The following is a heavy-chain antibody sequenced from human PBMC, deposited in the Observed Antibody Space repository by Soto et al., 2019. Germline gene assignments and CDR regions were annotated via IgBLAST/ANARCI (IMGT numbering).Heavy chain of an antibody. V-gene: IGHV4-4*02. Sequence: QVQLQESGPGLVKPSGTLSLTCVVSGGSISSTNWWTWVRQSPGKGLEWIGEIYHGGSTNYNPSLRSRVTMSVDKSKNQFSLRLSSVTAADTAVYYCAGDLLGDCSDNRCDSWGQGTLVTVSS. CDR3: AGDLLGDCSDNRCDS. J-gene: IGHJ4*02. CDR2: IYHGGST. D-gene: IGHD2-15*01. CDR1: GGSISSTNW.